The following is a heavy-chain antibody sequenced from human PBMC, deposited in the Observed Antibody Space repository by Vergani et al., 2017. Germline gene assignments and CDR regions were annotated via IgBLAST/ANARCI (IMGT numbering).Heavy chain of an antibody. CDR1: GDTFSTYT. J-gene: IGHJ6*02. CDR2: ISVYSGNT. Sequence: QVQLVQSGAEVKKPGASVKVSCKASGDTFSTYTVSWVRQAPGQGLEWMGRISVYSGNTKYALRFHDRVAMSTDTSTTSVYMEVRSLRADDTAVYFCVRESRSSGPVWGQGTTVTVSS. D-gene: IGHD3-22*01. CDR3: VRESRSSGPV. V-gene: IGHV1-18*01.